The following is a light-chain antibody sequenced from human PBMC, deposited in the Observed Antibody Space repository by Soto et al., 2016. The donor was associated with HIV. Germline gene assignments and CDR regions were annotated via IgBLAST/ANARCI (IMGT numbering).Light chain of an antibody. CDR2: AAS. CDR1: QGISNY. J-gene: IGKJ2*01. CDR3: QRLNSYPYT. V-gene: IGKV1-27*01. Sequence: DIQMTQSPSSLSASVGDRVTITCRASQGISNYLAWYQQKPGKVPKLLIYAASTLQSGVPSRFRGSGSGTDFTLTISGLQPEDVATYYCQRLNSYPYTFGLGDQGLEIK.